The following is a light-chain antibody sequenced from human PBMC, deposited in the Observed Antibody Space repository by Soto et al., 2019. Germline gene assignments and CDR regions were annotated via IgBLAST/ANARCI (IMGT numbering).Light chain of an antibody. CDR1: QSINTW. CDR3: QQHESYPRT. V-gene: IGKV1-5*03. CDR2: TAS. J-gene: IGKJ1*01. Sequence: DIQMTQSPSTLSASVGDSVTITCRASQSINTWLAWYQQKPGKAPRLLIYTASSLESGVPSRFSGSGSGTEFTLTISSLQPDDFATYYCQQHESYPRTFGQGTKVEIK.